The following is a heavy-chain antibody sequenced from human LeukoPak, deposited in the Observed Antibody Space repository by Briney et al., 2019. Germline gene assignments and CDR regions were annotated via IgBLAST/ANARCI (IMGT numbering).Heavy chain of an antibody. V-gene: IGHV4-30-2*01. J-gene: IGHJ4*02. Sequence: PSQTLFLTCAVSGGSISSGGYSWSWIRQPPGKGLEWIGSIYHSGSTFYSPSLKSRVTISLDTSKNQFSLKLSSVTAADTAVYYCARDLTTLTNYFDSWGQGTLVTVSS. D-gene: IGHD4-17*01. CDR3: ARDLTTLTNYFDS. CDR2: IYHSGST. CDR1: GGSISSGGYS.